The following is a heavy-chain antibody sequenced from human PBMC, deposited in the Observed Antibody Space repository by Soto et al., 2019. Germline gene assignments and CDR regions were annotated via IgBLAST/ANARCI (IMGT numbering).Heavy chain of an antibody. CDR3: ARQLAYCGGDCYTEPIDY. CDR1: GYTFTKYY. J-gene: IGHJ4*02. D-gene: IGHD2-21*02. CDR2: INPNTGGT. V-gene: IGHV1-2*06. Sequence: ASVKVSCKASGYTFTKYYVLWVRQAPGQGLEWVGRINPNTGGTNYAQKFQDRVTMTRDTSITTAYMELSRLRSDDTAVYYCARQLAYCGGDCYTEPIDYWGQGTQVTVS.